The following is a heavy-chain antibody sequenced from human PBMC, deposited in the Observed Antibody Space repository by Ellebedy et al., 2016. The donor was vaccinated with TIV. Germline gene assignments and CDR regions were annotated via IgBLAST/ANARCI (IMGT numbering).Heavy chain of an antibody. J-gene: IGHJ5*01. Sequence: GESLKISCKASGFTFTTYWIAWVRQMPGQGLEWMGRIDPTDSYTNYSPSFEGHVTISIDKSINTAYLQWSSLKASDTGTYFCATIVTTVTTGADSWGQGTLVTVSS. V-gene: IGHV5-10-1*01. D-gene: IGHD4-17*01. CDR1: GFTFTTYW. CDR2: IDPTDSYT. CDR3: ATIVTTVTTGADS.